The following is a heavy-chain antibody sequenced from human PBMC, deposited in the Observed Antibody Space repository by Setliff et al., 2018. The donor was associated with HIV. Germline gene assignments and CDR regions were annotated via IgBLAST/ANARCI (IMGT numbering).Heavy chain of an antibody. CDR3: ARPVSKYFYGMDV. J-gene: IGHJ6*02. Sequence: PSETLSLTCTVSGGSISSHYWSWIRQPPGKGLEWIGTLYHSGSPIYNSSLKSRVTISGDPSNNQLSLSLSSVTAADTAVYYCARPVSKYFYGMDVWGLGTTVTVSS. CDR1: GGSISSHY. V-gene: IGHV4-59*11. CDR2: LYHSGSP.